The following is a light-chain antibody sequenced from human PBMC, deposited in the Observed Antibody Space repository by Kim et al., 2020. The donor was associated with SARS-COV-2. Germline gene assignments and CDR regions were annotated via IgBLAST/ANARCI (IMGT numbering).Light chain of an antibody. CDR3: QQAASFPLI. Sequence: QLTQSPSAVYASIGDTVTITCRASQDISKWVAWYQQKPGKAPRFLIYAASSLRSGVPSRFSGSGSGTAFTLTINSLQSDDFATYYCQQAASFPLIFGGGTKVDIK. V-gene: IGKV1-12*01. J-gene: IGKJ4*01. CDR2: AAS. CDR1: QDISKW.